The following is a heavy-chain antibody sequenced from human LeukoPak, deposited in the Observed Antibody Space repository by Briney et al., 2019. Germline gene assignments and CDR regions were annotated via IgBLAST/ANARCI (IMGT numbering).Heavy chain of an antibody. CDR1: GYTFTSYD. J-gene: IGHJ4*02. CDR2: INPNSGGT. CDR3: ARARGLLWFGELLRRGAFDY. D-gene: IGHD3-10*01. Sequence: ASVKVSCKASGYTFTSYDINWVRQAPGQGLEWMGWINPNSGGTNYAQKFQGRVTMTRDTSISTAYMELSRLRSDDTAVYYCARARGLLWFGELLRRGAFDYWGQGTLVTVSS. V-gene: IGHV1-2*02.